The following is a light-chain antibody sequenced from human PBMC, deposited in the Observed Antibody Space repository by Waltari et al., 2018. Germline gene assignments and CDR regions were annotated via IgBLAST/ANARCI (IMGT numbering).Light chain of an antibody. CDR3: GTWDRSLNIVM. V-gene: IGLV1-51*01. Sequence: QSVLPQPPSVSAAPRQRFTSSCSGSRIDFAHGYVYWFQQLPGTPPKLLSYQYYTRPSEIPDRFSGSKSGTSATLGITGLQTGDEADYYCGTWDRSLNIVMFGGGTKLTVL. CDR1: RIDFAHGY. CDR2: QYY. J-gene: IGLJ3*02.